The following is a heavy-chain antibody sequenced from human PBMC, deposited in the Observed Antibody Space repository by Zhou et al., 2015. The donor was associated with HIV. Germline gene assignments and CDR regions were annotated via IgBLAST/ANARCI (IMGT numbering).Heavy chain of an antibody. D-gene: IGHD3-22*01. CDR3: ARDAEPYYYESSGYSHFEY. CDR1: GGTFSSYA. J-gene: IGHJ4*02. CDR2: IIPIFGTA. V-gene: IGHV1-69*01. Sequence: QVQLVQSGAEVKKPGSSVKVSCKASGGTFSSYAISWVRQAPGQGLEWMGGIIPIFGTANYAQKFQGRVTITADESTSTAYLELRSLRSEDTAVYYCARDAEPYYYESSGYSHFEYWGQGTLITVSS.